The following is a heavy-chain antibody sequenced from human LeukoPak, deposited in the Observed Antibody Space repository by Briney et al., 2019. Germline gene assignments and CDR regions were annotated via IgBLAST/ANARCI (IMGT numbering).Heavy chain of an antibody. CDR3: VSGDYGNY. D-gene: IGHD4-17*01. CDR2: ISSSSSYI. CDR1: GFTFSSYS. Sequence: GGSLRLSCAASGFTFSSYSMNWVRQAPGKGLEWVSSISSSSSYIYYADSVKGRFTISRDNAKNTLFLQMNSLRVEDTALYYCVSGDYGNYWGQGTLVTVSS. V-gene: IGHV3-21*01. J-gene: IGHJ4*02.